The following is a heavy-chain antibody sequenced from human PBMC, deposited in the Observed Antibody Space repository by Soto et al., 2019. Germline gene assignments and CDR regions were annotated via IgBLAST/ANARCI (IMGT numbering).Heavy chain of an antibody. CDR2: IDPSDGTT. D-gene: IGHD3-3*01. Sequence: DSLKVSCTESGYAFTTYHMHWVRQAPGQGLEWMGMIDPSDGTTTYAQKLQGRVTMTRDTATSTVYMELSSLRSEDTAVYYCARDEVPDFQNDGFDICGQGPIVTV. CDR1: GYAFTTYH. V-gene: IGHV1-46*04. J-gene: IGHJ3*02. CDR3: ARDEVPDFQNDGFDI.